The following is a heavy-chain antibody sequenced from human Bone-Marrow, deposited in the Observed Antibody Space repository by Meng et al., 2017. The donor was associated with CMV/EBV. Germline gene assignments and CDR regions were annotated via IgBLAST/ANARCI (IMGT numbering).Heavy chain of an antibody. V-gene: IGHV1-69*04. D-gene: IGHD3-22*01. J-gene: IGHJ4*02. CDR2: IIPILGIA. CDR3: AREDSSGYSYYFDY. Sequence: QVRRGQDGAEVEKPGYSVKVSCKASGGTLSSSPISWVRQAPGQGLEWMGRIIPILGIANYAQKFQGRVTITADKSTSTAYMELSSLRSEDTAVYYCAREDSSGYSYYFDYWGQGTLVTVSS. CDR1: GGTLSSSP.